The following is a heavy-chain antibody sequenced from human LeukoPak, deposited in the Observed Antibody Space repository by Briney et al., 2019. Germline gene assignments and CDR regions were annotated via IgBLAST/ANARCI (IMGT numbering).Heavy chain of an antibody. J-gene: IGHJ4*02. CDR1: GGSISSYY. CDR2: IYQSGST. CDR3: ARGGIAAAGATFGS. V-gene: IGHV4-59*12. D-gene: IGHD6-13*01. Sequence: SETLSLTCTVSGGSISSYYCSWIRQPPGKGLEWIGYIYQSGSTYYNPSLKSRVTISVDRSKNEFSLKLSSVTAADTAVYYCARGGIAAAGATFGSWGQGTLVTVSS.